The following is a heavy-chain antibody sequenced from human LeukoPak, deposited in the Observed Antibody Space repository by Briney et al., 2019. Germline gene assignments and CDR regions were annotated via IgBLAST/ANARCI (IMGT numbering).Heavy chain of an antibody. J-gene: IGHJ6*02. CDR3: ARGRVGSRNYDSSGSYQTGMDV. Sequence: PGGSLRLSCAASGFSFRSYEMNWVRQAPGKGLEWVSYISSSGSAKYYADSVKGRFTTSRDNAKNSLYLQMNSLRAGDTAVYYCARGRVGSRNYDSSGSYQTGMDVWGQGTTVTVSS. V-gene: IGHV3-48*03. CDR1: GFSFRSYE. D-gene: IGHD3-22*01. CDR2: ISSSGSAK.